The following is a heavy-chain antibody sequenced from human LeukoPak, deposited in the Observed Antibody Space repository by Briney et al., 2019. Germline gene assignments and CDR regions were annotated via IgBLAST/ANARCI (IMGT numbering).Heavy chain of an antibody. V-gene: IGHV3-7*01. CDR2: IKKTGSET. Sequence: PPGGSLRLSCAASVFTFSHFWMSWVRQAPGKGLEWVAYIKKTGSETYYVDSVKGRFTITRDNTRNSLFLQMYSLRAEDTAVYFCAREDGYCSGGNCYSYFDSWGQGTLVTVSS. CDR3: AREDGYCSGGNCYSYFDS. CDR1: VFTFSHFW. J-gene: IGHJ4*02. D-gene: IGHD2-15*01.